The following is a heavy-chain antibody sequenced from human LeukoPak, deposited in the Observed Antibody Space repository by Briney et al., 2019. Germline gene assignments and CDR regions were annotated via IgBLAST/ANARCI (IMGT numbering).Heavy chain of an antibody. CDR1: GFTFSSYA. CDR3: AKDRWGSGGSGGGDY. Sequence: GGSLRLSCAASGFTFSSYAMTWVRQAPGKGLEWVSVINKSGGSTYYADSVKGRFTISRDNSKNTLYLQMNSLRAEDTAVYYCAKDRWGSGGSGGGDYWGQGTLVTVSS. V-gene: IGHV3-23*01. CDR2: INKSGGST. D-gene: IGHD2-15*01. J-gene: IGHJ4*02.